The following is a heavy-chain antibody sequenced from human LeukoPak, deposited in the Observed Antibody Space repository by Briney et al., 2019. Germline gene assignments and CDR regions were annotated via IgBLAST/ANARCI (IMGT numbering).Heavy chain of an antibody. CDR1: GFTFISYA. Sequence: PGGSLRLSCAASGFTFISYAMHWVRQAPGKGLEWVALISYDGSIKYYGDSVKGRFTISRDNSKNTLFLQMNSLRTEDTAVYYCTRDSARRDGNNFDYWGQGTLVTVSS. J-gene: IGHJ4*02. D-gene: IGHD5-24*01. V-gene: IGHV3-30*04. CDR3: TRDSARRDGNNFDY. CDR2: ISYDGSIK.